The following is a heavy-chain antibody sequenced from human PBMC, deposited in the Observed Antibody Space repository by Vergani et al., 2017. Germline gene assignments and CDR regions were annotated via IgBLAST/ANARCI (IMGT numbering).Heavy chain of an antibody. D-gene: IGHD5-12*01. Sequence: EVQLLESGGDLLKPGGSLRLSCAASGFTFKHYAMNWVRQAPGKGLEWVSGISGSGGSTYYAGSVKGRFTISRDSSKNTLYLKMNSLSAGDTAVYYCAKANPRNSGYDYLYYYHAMDVWGQGTTVTVSS. CDR2: ISGSGGST. V-gene: IGHV3-23*01. CDR1: GFTFKHYA. CDR3: AKANPRNSGYDYLYYYHAMDV. J-gene: IGHJ6*02.